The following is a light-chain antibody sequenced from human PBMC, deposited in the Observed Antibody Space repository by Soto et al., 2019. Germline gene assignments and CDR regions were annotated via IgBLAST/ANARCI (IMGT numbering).Light chain of an antibody. CDR3: CSYAGSSTYV. CDR1: SSDVGSYNL. V-gene: IGLV2-23*01. J-gene: IGLJ1*01. CDR2: EDI. Sequence: QSVLTQPASVSGSPGQSITISCTGTSSDVGSYNLVSWYQQHPGKAPKLMIYEDIKRPSGVSDRFSGSKSGNTASLTISGLQTEDETDYYCCSYAGSSTYVFGGGTKVTV.